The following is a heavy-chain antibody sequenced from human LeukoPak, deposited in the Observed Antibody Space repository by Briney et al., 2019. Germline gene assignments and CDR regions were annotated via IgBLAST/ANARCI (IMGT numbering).Heavy chain of an antibody. J-gene: IGHJ4*02. CDR3: ARGTTLVRGVRGGY. V-gene: IGHV1-2*02. D-gene: IGHD3-10*01. CDR1: GYTFTVYY. CDR2: INPNSGGT. Sequence: ASVTVSFTSSGYTFTVYYMHWVRQAPGQGLEWMGWINPNSGGTNYAQKFQGRVTMTSDTSISTAYMELSRLRSDDTAVYYCARGTTLVRGVRGGYWGQGTLVTVSS.